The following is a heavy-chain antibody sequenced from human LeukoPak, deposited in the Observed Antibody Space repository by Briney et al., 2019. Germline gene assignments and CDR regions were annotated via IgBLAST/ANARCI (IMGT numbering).Heavy chain of an antibody. CDR1: GYTFTNYA. CDR3: ARVLDY. J-gene: IGHJ4*02. V-gene: IGHV7-4-1*02. Sequence: ASVKVSCKASGYTFTNYAINWVRQAPGQGLEWMGRINTSTGNPMYAQGFTGRFVFSLDTSVSTAYLQISSLQAEDTAIYYCARVLDYWGQGTLVTVSS. CDR2: INTSTGNP.